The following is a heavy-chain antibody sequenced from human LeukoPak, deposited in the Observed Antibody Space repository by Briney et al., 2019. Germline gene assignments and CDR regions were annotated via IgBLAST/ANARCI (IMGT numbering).Heavy chain of an antibody. CDR2: INHSGST. Sequence: TSETLSLTCGVYGGSFSDYYWSWIRQPPGKGLEWIGEINHSGSTNNNPSLKSRVTLSVDTSKNQFSLKVNSVTAADTAVYYCARVGSHCSSSSCYGDYWGQGTLVTVSS. CDR1: GGSFSDYY. CDR3: ARVGSHCSSSSCYGDY. V-gene: IGHV4-34*01. D-gene: IGHD2-2*01. J-gene: IGHJ4*02.